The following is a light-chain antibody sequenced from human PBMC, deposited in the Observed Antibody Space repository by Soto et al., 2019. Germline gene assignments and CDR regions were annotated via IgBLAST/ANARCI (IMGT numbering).Light chain of an antibody. CDR2: GAS. CDR3: QQRSNWPLT. V-gene: IGKV3-15*01. Sequence: EIVMTQSPATLSVSPGERATLSCRASQNVRSNLAWYQQKPGQAPRLLIYGASTRATGTPARFSGSGSGTDFTLTISSLEPEDFAVYYCQQRSNWPLTFGGGTKVDI. CDR1: QNVRSN. J-gene: IGKJ4*01.